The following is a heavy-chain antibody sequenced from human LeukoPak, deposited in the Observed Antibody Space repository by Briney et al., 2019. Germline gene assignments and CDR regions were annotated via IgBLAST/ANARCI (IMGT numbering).Heavy chain of an antibody. CDR1: GGSIDSSTYY. V-gene: IGHV4-39*01. D-gene: IGHD5-18*01. Sequence: PSATLSLTCTVSGGSIDSSTYYWAWIRQPPGKGLEWIGSVYESGDTYYNPSLKNRVTISVDTSKNQFSLRLTSVTAADTVTYYCARHNSGYFTPMDHWGQGTLVTVSS. J-gene: IGHJ4*02. CDR2: VYESGDT. CDR3: ARHNSGYFTPMDH.